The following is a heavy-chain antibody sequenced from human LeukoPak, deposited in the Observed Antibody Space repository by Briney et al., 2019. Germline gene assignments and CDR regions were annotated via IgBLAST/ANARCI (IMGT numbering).Heavy chain of an antibody. V-gene: IGHV3-23*01. D-gene: IGHD3-22*01. CDR2: ISGSGDST. CDR1: EFTFSSYA. Sequence: PGGSLRLSCAASEFTFSSYAMAWVRQAPGKGLEWVSAISGSGDSTYYADSVKGRFTISRDNSKNTLYLQMNSLRAEDTAVYFCAKSSQGRVPGYSYYFDYWGQGTLVTVSS. CDR3: AKSSQGRVPGYSYYFDY. J-gene: IGHJ4*02.